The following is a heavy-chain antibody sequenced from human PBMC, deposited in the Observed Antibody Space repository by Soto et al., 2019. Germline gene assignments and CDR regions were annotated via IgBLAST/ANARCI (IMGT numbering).Heavy chain of an antibody. CDR2: ISGSGDST. Sequence: LRLSCAASGFTFSSYAMSWVRQAPGKGLEWVSAISGSGDSTYYADSVKGRFTISRDNSKNTLYLQMNSLRAEDTAVYYCAKRNGYYDSSGYPDYWGQGTLVTVSS. V-gene: IGHV3-23*01. D-gene: IGHD3-22*01. J-gene: IGHJ4*02. CDR1: GFTFSSYA. CDR3: AKRNGYYDSSGYPDY.